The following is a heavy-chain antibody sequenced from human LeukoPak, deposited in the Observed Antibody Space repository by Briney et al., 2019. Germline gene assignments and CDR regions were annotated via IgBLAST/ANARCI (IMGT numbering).Heavy chain of an antibody. Sequence: SVKVSCKASGGTFSSYAISWVRQAPGQGLEWMGRIIPIFGIANHAQKFQGRVTITADKSTSTAYMELSSLRSENTAVYYCARDNWNYGGWFDPWGQGTLVTVSS. V-gene: IGHV1-69*04. CDR1: GGTFSSYA. CDR3: ARDNWNYGGWFDP. D-gene: IGHD1-7*01. J-gene: IGHJ5*02. CDR2: IIPIFGIA.